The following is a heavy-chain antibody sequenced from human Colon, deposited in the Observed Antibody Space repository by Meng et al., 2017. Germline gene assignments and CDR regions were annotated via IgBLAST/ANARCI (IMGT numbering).Heavy chain of an antibody. CDR1: GASVSVNSY. CDR3: ARHGGYYQDF. D-gene: IGHD4-23*01. V-gene: IGHV4-4*02. J-gene: IGHJ4*02. Sequence: QVRSQESGPGRGKPSETLSLACSVSGASVSVNSYWGWVRQPPGRGLEWIGQIDHRGSAYYRPSLNSRVTMSLDKSRNQFSLRLTSVTAADTAVYYCARHGGYYQDFWGQGTLVTVSS. CDR2: IDHRGSA.